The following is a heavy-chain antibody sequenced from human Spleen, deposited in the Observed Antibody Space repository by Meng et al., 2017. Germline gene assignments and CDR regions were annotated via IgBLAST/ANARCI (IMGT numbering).Heavy chain of an antibody. D-gene: IGHD3-22*01. V-gene: IGHV1-69*05. J-gene: IGHJ4*02. Sequence: SVKVSCKASGYTFTSYDINWVRQATGQGLEWMGGIIPIFGTANYAQKFQGRVTITTDESTSTAYMELSSLRSEDTAVYYCAGTASSGYYCLGYFDYWGQGTLVTVSS. CDR3: AGTASSGYYCLGYFDY. CDR2: IIPIFGTA. CDR1: GYTFTSYD.